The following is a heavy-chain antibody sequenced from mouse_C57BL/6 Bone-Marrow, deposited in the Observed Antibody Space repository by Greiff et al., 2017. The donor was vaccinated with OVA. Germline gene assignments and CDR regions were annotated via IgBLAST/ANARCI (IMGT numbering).Heavy chain of an antibody. CDR3: ALYYYGYAMDY. V-gene: IGHV1-81*01. D-gene: IGHD1-1*01. CDR1: GYTFTSYG. CDR2: FYPRSGNT. Sequence: QVQLQQSGAELARPGASVKLSCKASGYTFTSYGISWVKQRTGQGLEWIGEFYPRSGNTYYNEKFKGKATLTADKSSSTAYMVLRSLTSEDSAVYFCALYYYGYAMDYWGQGTSVTVSS. J-gene: IGHJ4*01.